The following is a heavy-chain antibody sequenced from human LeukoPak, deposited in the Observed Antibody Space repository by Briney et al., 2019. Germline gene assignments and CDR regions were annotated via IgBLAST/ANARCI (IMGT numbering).Heavy chain of an antibody. D-gene: IGHD3-9*01. V-gene: IGHV1-2*02. CDR1: GYTFTGYY. CDR2: INPNSGGT. Sequence: ASVTVSCKASGYTFTGYYMHWVRQAPGQGLEWMGWINPNSGGTNYAQKFQGRVTMTRDTSISTAYMELSRLRSDDTAVYYCARSYYDILTGYYKSAFDIWGQGTMVTVSS. J-gene: IGHJ3*02. CDR3: ARSYYDILTGYYKSAFDI.